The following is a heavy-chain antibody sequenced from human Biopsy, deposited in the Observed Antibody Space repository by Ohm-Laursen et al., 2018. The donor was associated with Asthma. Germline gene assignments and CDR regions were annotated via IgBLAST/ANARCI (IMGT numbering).Heavy chain of an antibody. D-gene: IGHD1-20*01. Sequence: SQTLSLTCTVYGGYLTGHYWNWIRQPPGKGLEWIGEIDQSGYTNYNPSLKSRVTISADTSKNQFHLNLSSVTAADTAVHFCARAAITGIRGWFDPWGQGTQVTVSS. CDR2: IDQSGYT. V-gene: IGHV4-34*01. CDR3: ARAAITGIRGWFDP. J-gene: IGHJ5*02. CDR1: GGYLTGHY.